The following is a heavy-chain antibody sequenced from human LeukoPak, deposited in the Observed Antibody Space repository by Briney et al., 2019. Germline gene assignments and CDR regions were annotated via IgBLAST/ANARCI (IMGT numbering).Heavy chain of an antibody. Sequence: PSETLSLTCAVYGGSFSGYYWSWIRQPPGKGLEWIGEINHSGSTNYNPSLKSRVTISVDTSKNQFSLKLSSVTAADTAVYYCARLWFGELSPFDYWGQGTLVTVSS. J-gene: IGHJ4*02. CDR3: ARLWFGELSPFDY. D-gene: IGHD3-10*01. CDR1: GGSFSGYY. V-gene: IGHV4-34*01. CDR2: INHSGST.